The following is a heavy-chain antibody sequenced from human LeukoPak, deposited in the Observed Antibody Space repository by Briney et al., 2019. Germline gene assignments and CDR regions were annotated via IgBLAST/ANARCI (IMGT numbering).Heavy chain of an antibody. D-gene: IGHD6-13*01. CDR3: ARDITGGYSSSWYTPVLDY. CDR2: ISGSGGST. Sequence: GGSLRLSCAASGFTVSSNYMSWVRQAPGKGLEWVSAISGSGGSTYYADSVKGRFTISRDNSKNSLYLQMNSLRAEDTAVYYCARDITGGYSSSWYTPVLDYWGQGTLVTVSS. J-gene: IGHJ4*02. CDR1: GFTVSSNY. V-gene: IGHV3-23*01.